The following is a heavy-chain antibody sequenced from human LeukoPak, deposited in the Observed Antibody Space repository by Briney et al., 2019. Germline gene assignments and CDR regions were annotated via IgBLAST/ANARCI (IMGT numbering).Heavy chain of an antibody. J-gene: IGHJ4*02. CDR1: GYSISSGYY. Sequence: KSSETLSLTCAVSGYSISSGYYWGWIRQPPGKGLEWIGSIYHSGSTYYNPSLKSRVTISVDTSKNQFSLKLSSVTAADTAVYYCARLYYSYGIMDFDYWGQGTLVTVSS. V-gene: IGHV4-38-2*01. D-gene: IGHD5-18*01. CDR3: ARLYYSYGIMDFDY. CDR2: IYHSGST.